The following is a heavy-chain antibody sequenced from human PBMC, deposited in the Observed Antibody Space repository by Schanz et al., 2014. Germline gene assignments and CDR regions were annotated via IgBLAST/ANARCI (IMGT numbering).Heavy chain of an antibody. Sequence: EVQLVESGGGLVEPGGSLRLSCAASGFSFSSYAMGWVRQAPGKGLEWVSSISGSGGSTYYADSVKGRFTISRDNAKNTLYLQMNSLRAEDTAVYYCARPALWFGDNCFDPWGQGTLVTVSS. CDR1: GFSFSSYA. V-gene: IGHV3-23*04. CDR3: ARPALWFGDNCFDP. CDR2: ISGSGGST. J-gene: IGHJ5*02. D-gene: IGHD3-10*01.